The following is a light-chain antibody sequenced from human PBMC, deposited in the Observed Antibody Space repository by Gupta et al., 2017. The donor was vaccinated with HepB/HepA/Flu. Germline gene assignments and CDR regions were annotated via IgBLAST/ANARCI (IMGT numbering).Light chain of an antibody. CDR1: QSVSSSY. J-gene: IGKJ5*01. CDR2: GAS. V-gene: IGKV3-20*01. Sequence: GTLSLSPGERATLSCRASQSVSSSYLAWYQQKPGQAPRLLIYGASSRATGIPDRFSGSGSGKDFTLTSSRREHEDFAVYYGQQYCSSPTFGQGTLMDIK. CDR3: QQYCSSPT.